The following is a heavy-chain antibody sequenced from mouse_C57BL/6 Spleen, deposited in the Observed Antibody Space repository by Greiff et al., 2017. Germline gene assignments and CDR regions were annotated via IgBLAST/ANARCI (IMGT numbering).Heavy chain of an antibody. CDR3: AREALGTGTGYFDV. CDR1: GYTFTSYG. J-gene: IGHJ1*03. Sequence: VQLQQSGAELARPGASVKLSCKASGYTFTSYGISWVKQRTGQGLEWIGEIYPRSGNTYYNEKVKGKATLTADKSSSTAYMELRSLTSEDSAVYFCAREALGTGTGYFDVWGTGTTVTVSS. D-gene: IGHD4-1*01. V-gene: IGHV1-81*01. CDR2: IYPRSGNT.